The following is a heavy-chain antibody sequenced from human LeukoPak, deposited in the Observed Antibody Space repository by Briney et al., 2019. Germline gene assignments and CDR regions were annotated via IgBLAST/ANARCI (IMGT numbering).Heavy chain of an antibody. CDR3: AKAFLWTTYYYYYMDV. J-gene: IGHJ6*03. D-gene: IGHD2/OR15-2a*01. V-gene: IGHV3-23*01. CDR1: GFTFSSYA. CDR2: ISGSGGST. Sequence: GGSLRLSCAASGFTFSSYAMSWVRQAPGKGLEWVSAISGSGGSTYYADSVKGRFTISRDNSKNTLYLQMNSLRAEDTAVYYCAKAFLWTTYYYYYMDVWGKGTTVTVSS.